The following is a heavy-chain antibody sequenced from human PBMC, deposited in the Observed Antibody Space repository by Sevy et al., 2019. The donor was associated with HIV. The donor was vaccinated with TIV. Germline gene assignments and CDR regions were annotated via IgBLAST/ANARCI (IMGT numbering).Heavy chain of an antibody. D-gene: IGHD1-26*01. V-gene: IGHV4-59*11. Sequence: SETLSLTCTVSGGSIGSHYWSWIRQPPGKGLEWIGYIHYGGSTNNNPSLKSRVTISVDASKNQVSLNLRSVTAADTAVYYCARDGERRNIGAFDMWGQGTMVTVSS. CDR1: GGSIGSHY. CDR2: IHYGGST. J-gene: IGHJ3*02. CDR3: ARDGERRNIGAFDM.